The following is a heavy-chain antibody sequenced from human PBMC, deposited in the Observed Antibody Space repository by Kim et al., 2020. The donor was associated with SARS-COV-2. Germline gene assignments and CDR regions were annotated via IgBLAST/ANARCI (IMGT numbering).Heavy chain of an antibody. Sequence: SETLSLTCTVSAGSISSSSYYWGWIRQPPGKGLEWIGSIFYSGSTYYNPSLKSRVTISVDTSKNQFSLKLSSVTAADTAVYYCAGKGVYYYDTSGLWGFDYWGQGTLVTVSS. V-gene: IGHV4-39*01. J-gene: IGHJ4*02. D-gene: IGHD3-22*01. CDR2: IFYSGST. CDR3: AGKGVYYYDTSGLWGFDY. CDR1: AGSISSSSYY.